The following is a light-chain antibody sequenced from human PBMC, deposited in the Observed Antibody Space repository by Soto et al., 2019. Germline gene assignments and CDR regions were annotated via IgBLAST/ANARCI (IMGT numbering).Light chain of an antibody. Sequence: QSALTQPPSMSAAPGQKVTISCSGSSSNSGINYVSWYQQLPGTAPKLLIYENNKRPSGIPDRFSGSKSGTSGTLDITGLQTGDEADYYCGAWDSSLIYVFGTGTKVTVL. CDR2: ENN. V-gene: IGLV1-51*02. J-gene: IGLJ1*01. CDR1: SSNSGINY. CDR3: GAWDSSLIYV.